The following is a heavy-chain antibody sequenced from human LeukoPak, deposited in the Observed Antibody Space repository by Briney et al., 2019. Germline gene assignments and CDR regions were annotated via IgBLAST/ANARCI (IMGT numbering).Heavy chain of an antibody. CDR1: GGSISNNYVY. J-gene: IGHJ4*02. CDR2: IYYSGGT. CDR3: ASGDSGSFYTAY. Sequence: SETLSLTCTVSGGSISNNYVYWAWIRQPPGKGLEWIGTIYYSGGTYYNPSLNSRVTVSIDTSKNQFSLKPSSVTAADTAVYYCASGDSGSFYTAYWGQGTLVTVSS. D-gene: IGHD3-10*01. V-gene: IGHV4-39*07.